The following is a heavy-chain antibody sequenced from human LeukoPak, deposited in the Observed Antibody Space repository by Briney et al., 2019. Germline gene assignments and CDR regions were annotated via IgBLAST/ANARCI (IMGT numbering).Heavy chain of an antibody. CDR1: GFTFDDYA. V-gene: IGHV3-9*01. Sequence: GRSLRLSCAASGFTFDDYAMHWVRQAPGKGLEWVSGISWNSGSIGYADSVKGRFTISRDNAKNSLYLQMNSLRAEDTALYYCAKSLLRYFDWPITSYYYYGMDVWGQGTTVTVSS. D-gene: IGHD3-9*01. J-gene: IGHJ6*02. CDR3: AKSLLRYFDWPITSYYYYGMDV. CDR2: ISWNSGSI.